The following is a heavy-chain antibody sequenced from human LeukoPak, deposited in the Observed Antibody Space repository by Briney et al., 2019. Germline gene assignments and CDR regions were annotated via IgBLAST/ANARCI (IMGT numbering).Heavy chain of an antibody. Sequence: SETLSLTCAVYGGSFSGYYWSWIRQPPGKGLEWIGEINHSGSTNYNPSLKSRVTISVDTSKNQFSLKLSSVTAADTAVYYCARAREYCSSTSCYFAHAFDIWGQGTMVTVSS. CDR3: ARAREYCSSTSCYFAHAFDI. CDR1: GGSFSGYY. J-gene: IGHJ3*02. CDR2: INHSGST. D-gene: IGHD2-2*01. V-gene: IGHV4-34*01.